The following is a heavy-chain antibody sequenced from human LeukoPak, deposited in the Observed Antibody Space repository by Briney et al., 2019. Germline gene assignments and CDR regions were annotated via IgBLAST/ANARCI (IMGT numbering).Heavy chain of an antibody. J-gene: IGHJ4*02. CDR3: ARYCSSTSCYTYFDY. CDR1: GYTFTDYY. D-gene: IGHD2-2*02. V-gene: IGHV1-2*06. Sequence: GASVTVSCKTSGYTFTDYYMHWVRQAPGQGLEWMGRINPTSGGAIYAQKFQGRVTMTRDTSITTAYMELSRLRSDDTAVYYCARYCSSTSCYTYFDYWGQGTLVTVSS. CDR2: INPTSGGA.